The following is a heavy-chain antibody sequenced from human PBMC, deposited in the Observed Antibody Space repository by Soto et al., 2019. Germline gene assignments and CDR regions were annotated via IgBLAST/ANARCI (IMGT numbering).Heavy chain of an antibody. CDR2: ISDAAGSA. CDR1: GFAFSSYA. Sequence: EVQLLESGGGLVQPGGSLRLSCVASGFAFSSYAMSWVRQVPGKGLEWVSTISDAAGSAYYVDSVKGRFTISRDNSKKTLYLHMNSLRAEDPAVYYCARPYGGKIGDAPDLWGPGTRVTVSS. CDR3: ARPYGGKIGDAPDL. D-gene: IGHD4-17*01. V-gene: IGHV3-23*01. J-gene: IGHJ3*01.